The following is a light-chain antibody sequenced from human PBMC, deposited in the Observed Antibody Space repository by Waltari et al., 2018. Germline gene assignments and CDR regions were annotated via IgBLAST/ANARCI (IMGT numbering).Light chain of an antibody. J-gene: IGLJ3*02. V-gene: IGLV1-47*01. CDR2: RNN. Sequence: QSVLTQPPSASGTPGQRVTVSCSGSSSTIGSPYVSWYQQLPGTAPRLLIYRNNQRPAGVPDRFSGAKSGTSASLAIIGLRSEDEADYYCATWDDSLSAWVFGGGTKLTVL. CDR3: ATWDDSLSAWV. CDR1: SSTIGSPY.